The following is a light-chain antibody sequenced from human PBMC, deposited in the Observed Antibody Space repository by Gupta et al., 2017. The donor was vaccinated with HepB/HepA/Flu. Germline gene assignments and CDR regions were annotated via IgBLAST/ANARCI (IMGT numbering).Light chain of an antibody. J-gene: IGLJ1*01. CDR2: DVT. CDR3: CSYAGTYV. V-gene: IGLV2-11*01. Sequence: QSALTQPRSVSGSPGQSITISCTGTSSDVGAYNYVSWYQPRTDRAPKLIIADVTQRPSGVPERFSGSNSGNTAALTSSGLQAEDEAEYFCCSYAGTYVFGTGTKVTVL. CDR1: SSDVGAYNY.